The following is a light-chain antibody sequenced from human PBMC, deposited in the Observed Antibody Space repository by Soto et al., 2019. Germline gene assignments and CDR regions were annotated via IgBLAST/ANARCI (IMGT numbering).Light chain of an antibody. CDR2: GAS. V-gene: IGKV3-20*01. CDR1: QSVSSSY. Sequence: EIVLTQSPGTLSLSPGERATLSCRASQSVSSSYLAWYQQKPGQAPRLLIYGASGRATGIPDRFSGSVSGTDFTLTISRLEPEDFGVYYCKQYGSSPPVTFGQGTRLEI. CDR3: KQYGSSPPVT. J-gene: IGKJ5*01.